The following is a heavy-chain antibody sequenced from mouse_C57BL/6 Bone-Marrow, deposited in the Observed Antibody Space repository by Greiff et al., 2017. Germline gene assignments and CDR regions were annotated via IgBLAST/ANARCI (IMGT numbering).Heavy chain of an antibody. Sequence: QVQLQQPGAELVRPGTSVKLSCKASGYTFTSYWMHWVKQRPGQGLEWIGEIDPSDSYTNYNQKFKGKATLTVDTSSSTAYMQLSSLTSEDSAVYYCARDDYGAWYFDVWGTGTTVTVSS. V-gene: IGHV1-59*01. CDR2: IDPSDSYT. CDR1: GYTFTSYW. D-gene: IGHD2-4*01. J-gene: IGHJ1*03. CDR3: ARDDYGAWYFDV.